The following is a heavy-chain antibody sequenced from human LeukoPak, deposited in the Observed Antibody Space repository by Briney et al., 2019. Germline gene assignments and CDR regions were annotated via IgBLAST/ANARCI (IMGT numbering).Heavy chain of an antibody. CDR2: ISYDGSNK. Sequence: PGRSLRLSCAASGFTFSSYGMHWVRQAPGKGLEWVAVISYDGSNKYYADSVKGRFTFSRDNSKNTLYLQMNSLRAEDAAVYYCAKDPRGYCSSTSCPNWFDFWGQGSLVTVSS. J-gene: IGHJ5*01. D-gene: IGHD2-2*01. CDR1: GFTFSSYG. CDR3: AKDPRGYCSSTSCPNWFDF. V-gene: IGHV3-30*18.